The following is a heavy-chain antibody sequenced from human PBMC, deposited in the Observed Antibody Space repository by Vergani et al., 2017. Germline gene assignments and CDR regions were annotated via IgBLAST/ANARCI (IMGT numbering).Heavy chain of an antibody. D-gene: IGHD4-11*01. V-gene: IGHV3-48*04. Sequence: EVQLVESGGGLVQPGGSLRLSCAASGFTFSSYWMHWVRQAPGKGLEWVSYISSSGSTIYYADSVKGRFTISRDNAKNSLYLQMKSLRAEDTAVYYCVSGWGLQRSAGGDGMDVWGQGTTVTVSS. J-gene: IGHJ6*02. CDR3: VSGWGLQRSAGGDGMDV. CDR2: ISSSGSTI. CDR1: GFTFSSYW.